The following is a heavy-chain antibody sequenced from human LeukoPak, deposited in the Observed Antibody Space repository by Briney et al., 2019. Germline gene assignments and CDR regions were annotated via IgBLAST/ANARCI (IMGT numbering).Heavy chain of an antibody. D-gene: IGHD6-13*01. J-gene: IGHJ4*02. CDR1: GFTFSSYG. CDR2: IWYDGSNK. Sequence: PGGSLRLSCAASGFTFSSYGMHWVRQAPGKGLEWVAVIWYDGSNKYYADSVKGRFTISRDNSKNTLYLQMNSLRAEDTAVYYCAKAPPGYSSSWYYFDYWGQATLVTVSS. V-gene: IGHV3-33*06. CDR3: AKAPPGYSSSWYYFDY.